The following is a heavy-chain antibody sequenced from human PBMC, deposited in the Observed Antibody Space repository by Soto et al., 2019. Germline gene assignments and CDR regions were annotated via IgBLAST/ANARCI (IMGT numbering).Heavy chain of an antibody. D-gene: IGHD3-16*01. J-gene: IGHJ4*02. CDR3: AREKFGVIYY. Sequence: QVQLQESGPGLVKPSQTLSLTCTVSGGSISSGGYYWSWIRQHPGKGLEWIGYISYSGSTYYNPSHKSRVTISGDTSKNQFSLKLSSVTGADTAVYYCAREKFGVIYYWGQGTLVTVSS. V-gene: IGHV4-31*03. CDR1: GGSISSGGYY. CDR2: ISYSGST.